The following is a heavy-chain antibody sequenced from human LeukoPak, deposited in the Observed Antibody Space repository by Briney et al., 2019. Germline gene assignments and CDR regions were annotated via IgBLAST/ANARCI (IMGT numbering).Heavy chain of an antibody. J-gene: IGHJ6*03. CDR3: ASSGSYHYYYYYMDV. CDR1: GGSISSYY. V-gene: IGHV4-59*01. Sequence: SETLSLPCTGSGGSISSYYWSWIRQPPGKGLEWMGYIYYSGSTNYNPSLKSRVTISIDTSKNQFSLKLSSVAAADTAVYYCASSGSYHYYYYYMDVWGKGTTVTISS. D-gene: IGHD1-26*01. CDR2: IYYSGST.